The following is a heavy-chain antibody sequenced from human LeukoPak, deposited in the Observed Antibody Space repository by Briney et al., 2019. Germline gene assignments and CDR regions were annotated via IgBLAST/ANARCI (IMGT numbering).Heavy chain of an antibody. J-gene: IGHJ3*02. V-gene: IGHV1-69*04. D-gene: IGHD3-10*01. CDR3: ARALNGGAFDI. CDR2: IIPILGIA. CDR1: GGTFSSYA. Sequence: SVKVSCKASGGTFSSYAISWVRQAPGQGLEWMGRIIPILGIANYAQKFQGRVTITADKSTSTAYMELSSLRSEDTAVYYCARALNGGAFDIWGQGTMVTVSS.